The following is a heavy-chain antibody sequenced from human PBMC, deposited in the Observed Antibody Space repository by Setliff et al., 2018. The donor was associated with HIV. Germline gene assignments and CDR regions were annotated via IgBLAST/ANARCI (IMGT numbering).Heavy chain of an antibody. CDR1: GGSISSYH. CDR2: IYYSGST. D-gene: IGHD3-3*01. J-gene: IGHJ3*02. Sequence: KPSETLSLTCTVSGGSISSYHWSWIRQPPGKGLEWIGYIYYSGSTNYNPSLKSRVTISVDTSKNQFSLKLSSVTAADTAVYYCARHYNFWSGMNPRGCAFDIWGQGTMVTVSS. V-gene: IGHV4-59*08. CDR3: ARHYNFWSGMNPRGCAFDI.